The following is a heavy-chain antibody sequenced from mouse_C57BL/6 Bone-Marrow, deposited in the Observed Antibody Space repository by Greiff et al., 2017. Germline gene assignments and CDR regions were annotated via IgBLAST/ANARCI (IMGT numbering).Heavy chain of an antibody. CDR3: ARGAYGSSYY. D-gene: IGHD1-1*01. J-gene: IGHJ2*01. V-gene: IGHV1-42*01. CDR2: INPSTGGT. CDR1: GYSFTGYY. Sequence: VQLQQSGPELVKPGASVKISCKASGYSFTGYYMNWVKQSPEKSLEWIGEINPSTGGTTYNQKFKAKATLTVDKSSSTAYMQLKSLTSEDSAVYYCARGAYGSSYYWGQGTTLTVSS.